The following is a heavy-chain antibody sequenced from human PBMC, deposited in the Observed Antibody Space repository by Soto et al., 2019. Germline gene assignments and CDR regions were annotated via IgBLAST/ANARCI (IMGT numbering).Heavy chain of an antibody. V-gene: IGHV3-33*01. CDR2: IWYDGSNK. CDR3: ARAEQLVYPYYFDY. D-gene: IGHD6-6*01. CDR1: GCTFSSYG. J-gene: IGHJ4*02. Sequence: GGSLRLSCAASGCTFSSYGMHWVRQAPGKGLEWVAVIWYDGSNKYYADSVKGRFTISRDNSKNTLYLQMNSLRAEDTAVYYCARAEQLVYPYYFDYWGRGTLVTVSS.